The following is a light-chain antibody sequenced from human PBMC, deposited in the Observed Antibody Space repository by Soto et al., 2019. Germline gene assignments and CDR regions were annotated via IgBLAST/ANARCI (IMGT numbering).Light chain of an antibody. CDR1: QRISSW. V-gene: IGKV1-5*01. CDR3: QQYISYSPWT. Sequence: DVQMTQSPSTLSASVGDRVTITCRASQRISSWLAWYQQKPGKAPNLLIYDASTLESGVPSRFSGRGSGTEFTLIISSLQPDDFATYYCQQYISYSPWTFGQGTKVEIK. J-gene: IGKJ1*01. CDR2: DAS.